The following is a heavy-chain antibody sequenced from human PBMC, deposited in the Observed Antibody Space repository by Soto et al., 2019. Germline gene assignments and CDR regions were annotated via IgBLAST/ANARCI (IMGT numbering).Heavy chain of an antibody. CDR3: ARGNYGSGSHTLGPERFDY. CDR1: GGSISSGDYY. Sequence: SETLSLTCTVSGGSISSGDYYWSWIRQPPGKGLEWIGYIYYSGSTYYNPSLKSRVTISVDTSKNQFSLKLSSVTAADTAVYYCARGNYGSGSHTLGPERFDYWGQGTLVTVSS. J-gene: IGHJ4*02. V-gene: IGHV4-30-4*01. CDR2: IYYSGST. D-gene: IGHD3-10*01.